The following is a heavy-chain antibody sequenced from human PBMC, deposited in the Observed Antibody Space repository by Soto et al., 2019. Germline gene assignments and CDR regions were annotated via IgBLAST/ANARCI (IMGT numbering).Heavy chain of an antibody. CDR3: ARGPRGWHPLEVFEY. CDR1: GGTFTNYN. J-gene: IGHJ4*02. CDR2: VTPTYGSS. V-gene: IGHV1-69*06. Sequence: QVQLVQSGAEVKKPGSSVKVSCKTSGGTFTNYNFHWVRQAPGQGLEWLGGVTPTYGSSNYAQRFQGRVNITADKSTGTAYMARSSLRSDATAVYYCARGPRGWHPLEVFEYWGQGTLVIVPS.